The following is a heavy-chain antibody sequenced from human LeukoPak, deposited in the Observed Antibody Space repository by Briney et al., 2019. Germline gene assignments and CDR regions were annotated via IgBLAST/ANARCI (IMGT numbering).Heavy chain of an antibody. Sequence: SETLSLTCTVSGGSISSYYWSWIRQPTGKGLEWIGYIYYSGSTNYNPSLKSRVTISVDTSKNQFSLKLSSVTAADTAVYYCARVKYQLPPDAFDIWGQGTMVTVSS. V-gene: IGHV4-59*01. CDR2: IYYSGST. J-gene: IGHJ3*02. D-gene: IGHD2-2*01. CDR3: ARVKYQLPPDAFDI. CDR1: GGSISSYY.